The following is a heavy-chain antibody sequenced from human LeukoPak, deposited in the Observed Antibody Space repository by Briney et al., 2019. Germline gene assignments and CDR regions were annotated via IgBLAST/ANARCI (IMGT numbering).Heavy chain of an antibody. V-gene: IGHV3-30*04. CDR3: AKEVRTSGRAGIFGY. D-gene: IGHD2-2*01. Sequence: PGGSLRLSCAASGFTFSSYAMHWVRQAPGKGLEWVSGISIDGNGKYYADSVRGRITISRDNSKNTLYLEMNSLSAEDTAVYYCAKEVRTSGRAGIFGYWGQGTLVTVSS. J-gene: IGHJ4*02. CDR1: GFTFSSYA. CDR2: ISIDGNGK.